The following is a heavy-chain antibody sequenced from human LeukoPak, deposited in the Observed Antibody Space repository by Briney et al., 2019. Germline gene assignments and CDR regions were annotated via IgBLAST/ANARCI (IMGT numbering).Heavy chain of an antibody. Sequence: GGSLRLSCAASGFTFSSYGMHWVRQAPGKGLEWVAVISYDGSNKYYADSVKGRFTISRDNSKNTLYLQMNSLRAEDTAVYYCAKLPTVIKNYFDYWGQGTLVTVSS. J-gene: IGHJ4*02. V-gene: IGHV3-30*18. CDR3: AKLPTVIKNYFDY. CDR2: ISYDGSNK. D-gene: IGHD4-17*01. CDR1: GFTFSSYG.